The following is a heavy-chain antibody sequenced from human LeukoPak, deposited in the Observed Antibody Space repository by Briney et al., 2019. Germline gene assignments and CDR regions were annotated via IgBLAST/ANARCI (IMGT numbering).Heavy chain of an antibody. D-gene: IGHD3-10*01. CDR3: ARGRGSGSYRLYYYYMDV. V-gene: IGHV3-30*04. Sequence: GGSLRLSCAASGFTFSSYAMHWVRQAPGKGLEWVAVISYDGSNKYYADSVKGRFTISRDNSKNTLYLQMNSLRAEDTAVYYCARGRGSGSYRLYYYYMDVWGKGTTVIVSS. J-gene: IGHJ6*03. CDR1: GFTFSSYA. CDR2: ISYDGSNK.